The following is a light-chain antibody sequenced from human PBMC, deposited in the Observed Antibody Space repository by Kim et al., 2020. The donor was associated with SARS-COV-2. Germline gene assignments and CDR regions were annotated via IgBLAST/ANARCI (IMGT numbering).Light chain of an antibody. CDR3: QQYYSYPCS. J-gene: IGKJ2*04. CDR2: AVS. V-gene: IGKV1-8*01. CDR1: HDVSTY. Sequence: SASTGDRVNITCRASHDVSTYLAWYQHKPGKAPNRLMYAVSTLHSGVPSRFRGSGSGTDFTLTISCLQSEDFATYYCQQYYSYPCSFGQGTKLEIK.